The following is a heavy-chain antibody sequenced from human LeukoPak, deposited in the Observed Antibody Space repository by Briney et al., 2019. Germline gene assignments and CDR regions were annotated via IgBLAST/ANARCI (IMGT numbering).Heavy chain of an antibody. J-gene: IGHJ3*02. CDR1: GFTFSDHY. Sequence: GGSLRLSCAASGFTFSDHYMDWVRQAPGKGLEWVGRTRNKANSYTTEYAASVKGRFTISRDDSKNSLYLQMNSLKTEDTAVYYCAREAAMETDAFDIWGQGTMVTVSS. V-gene: IGHV3-72*01. CDR3: AREAAMETDAFDI. CDR2: TRNKANSYTT. D-gene: IGHD5-18*01.